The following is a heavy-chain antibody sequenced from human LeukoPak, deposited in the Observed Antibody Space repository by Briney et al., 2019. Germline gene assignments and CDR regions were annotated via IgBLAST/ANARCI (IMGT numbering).Heavy chain of an antibody. CDR3: ATVPPWAYYYYMDV. CDR2: FEPEDGET. V-gene: IGHV1-24*01. J-gene: IGHJ6*03. Sequence: ASVKVSCKVSGYTLTELSMHWVRQAPGKGLEWMGGFEPEDGETIYAQKFQGRVTMTEDTSTDTAYMELSSLRSEDTAVYYCATVPPWAYYYYMDVWGKGTTVTVSS. CDR1: GYTLTELS. D-gene: IGHD3-16*01.